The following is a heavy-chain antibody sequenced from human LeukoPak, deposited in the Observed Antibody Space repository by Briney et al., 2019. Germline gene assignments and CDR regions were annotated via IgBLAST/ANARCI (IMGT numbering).Heavy chain of an antibody. CDR3: AKSAVLNYDSSGYYGLRYYYYYMDV. Sequence: PGGSLRLSCAASGFTFSSYAMSWVRQAPGKGLEWVSAISGSGGSTYYADSVKGRFTISRDNSKNTLYLQMTSLRAEDTAVYYCAKSAVLNYDSSGYYGLRYYYYYMDVWGKGTTVTVSS. J-gene: IGHJ6*03. V-gene: IGHV3-23*01. CDR2: ISGSGGST. D-gene: IGHD3-22*01. CDR1: GFTFSSYA.